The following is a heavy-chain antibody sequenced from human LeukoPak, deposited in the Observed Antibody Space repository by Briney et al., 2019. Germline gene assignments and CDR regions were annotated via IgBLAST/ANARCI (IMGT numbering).Heavy chain of an antibody. V-gene: IGHV4-59*01. CDR2: TYYSGST. CDR3: ARDLGVMVRAFDI. D-gene: IGHD5-18*01. J-gene: IGHJ3*02. Sequence: PSETLSLTCTVSGGSIRSYYWNWIRQPPGRGLEWIGYTYYSGSTNYNPSLKSRVTISVDTSKNQFSLKMSSVTAADTAVYYCARDLGVMVRAFDIWGQGTMVTVSS. CDR1: GGSIRSYY.